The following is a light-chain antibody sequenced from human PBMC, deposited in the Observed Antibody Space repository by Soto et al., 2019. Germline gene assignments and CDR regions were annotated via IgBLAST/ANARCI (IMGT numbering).Light chain of an antibody. CDR2: DVS. Sequence: QSVLTQPPSVSGAPGQRVSISCTGSTSNIGAPYDVHWYQHLPGTAPKLMIYDVSARPSGVPDRFSGSKSGNTASLTISGLQAEDEPDYYCSSYAGTNLVFGNGTKVTV. CDR3: SSYAGTNLV. J-gene: IGLJ1*01. CDR1: TSNIGAPYD. V-gene: IGLV1-40*01.